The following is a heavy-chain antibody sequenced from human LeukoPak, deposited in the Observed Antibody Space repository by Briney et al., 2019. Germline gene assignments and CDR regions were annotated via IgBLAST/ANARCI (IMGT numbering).Heavy chain of an antibody. CDR1: GYTFFSYG. V-gene: IGHV1-18*01. D-gene: IGHD3-22*01. J-gene: IGHJ3*02. CDR2: ISGYNGNT. Sequence: ASVKVSCKASGYTFFSYGISWVRQAPGQGLEWMGWISGYNGNTHYAQKVQGRVTMTTDTSTTTAYMELRSLRSDDTAVYHCAREGDSSADAFDIWGLGTMVTVSS. CDR3: AREGDSSADAFDI.